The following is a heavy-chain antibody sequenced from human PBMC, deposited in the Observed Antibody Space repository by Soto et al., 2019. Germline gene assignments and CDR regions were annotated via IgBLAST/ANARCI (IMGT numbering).Heavy chain of an antibody. D-gene: IGHD2-15*01. CDR2: ISAYNGNT. Sequence: RASVKVSCKASGYTFTSYGISWVRQAPGQGLEWMGWISAYNGNTNYAQKLQGRVTMTTDTSTSTAYMELRSLRSDDTAVYYCARGVVAATWGAENFDYWGQGTLVTVSS. J-gene: IGHJ4*02. CDR1: GYTFTSYG. CDR3: ARGVVAATWGAENFDY. V-gene: IGHV1-18*04.